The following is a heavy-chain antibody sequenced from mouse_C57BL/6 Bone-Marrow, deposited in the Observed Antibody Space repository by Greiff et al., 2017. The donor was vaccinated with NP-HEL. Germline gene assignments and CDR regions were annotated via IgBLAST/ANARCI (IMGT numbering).Heavy chain of an antibody. CDR2: ISYDGSN. CDR1: GYSITSGYY. Sequence: EVKLMESGPGLVKPSQSLSLTCSVTGYSITSGYYWNWIRQFPGNKLEWMGYISYDGSNNYNPSLKNRISITRDTSKNQFFLKLNSVTTEDTATYYCARKPKLGPSMDYWGQGTSVTVSS. CDR3: ARKPKLGPSMDY. D-gene: IGHD4-1*01. V-gene: IGHV3-6*01. J-gene: IGHJ4*01.